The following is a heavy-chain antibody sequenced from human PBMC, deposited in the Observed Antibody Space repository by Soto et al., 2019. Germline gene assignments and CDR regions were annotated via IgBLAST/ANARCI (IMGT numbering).Heavy chain of an antibody. CDR1: GYTFTSYD. CDR3: ARQDFWSGYYYYYYYMDV. D-gene: IGHD3-3*01. V-gene: IGHV1-8*01. CDR2: MNPNSGNT. Sequence: GASVKVSCKASGYTFTSYDINWVRKATGQGLEWMGWMNPNSGNTGYAQKFQGRVTMTRNTSISTAYMELSSLRSEDTAVYYCARQDFWSGYYYYYYYMDVWGKGTTVTVSS. J-gene: IGHJ6*03.